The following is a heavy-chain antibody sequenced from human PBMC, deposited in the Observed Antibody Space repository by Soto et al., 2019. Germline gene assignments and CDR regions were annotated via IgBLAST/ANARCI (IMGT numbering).Heavy chain of an antibody. D-gene: IGHD3-10*01. CDR2: FGPEDGET. V-gene: IGHV1-24*01. Sequence: ASVKVSCKVSGYTLTELSMHWVRQAPGKGLEWMGGFGPEDGETIYAQKLQGRVTMTTDTSTGTAYMELRSLRSEDTAVYYCARMVRGSTVGYYYYMDVWGEGTTVTVSS. J-gene: IGHJ6*03. CDR3: ARMVRGSTVGYYYYMDV. CDR1: GYTLTELS.